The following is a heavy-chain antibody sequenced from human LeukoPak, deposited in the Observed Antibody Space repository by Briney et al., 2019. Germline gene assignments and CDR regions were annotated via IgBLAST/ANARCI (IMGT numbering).Heavy chain of an antibody. CDR2: ISSDSAYI. V-gene: IGHV3-21*01. D-gene: IGHD6-19*01. J-gene: IGHJ1*01. Sequence: SGGSLRLSCAASGFTFSTYTMNWVRQAPGKGLEWVSSISSDSAYIFYADSVKGRSTISRDNAKNSLYLQMNSLRAEDTAVYYCALGSGLRYFQHWGQGTLVTVSS. CDR1: GFTFSTYT. CDR3: ALGSGLRYFQH.